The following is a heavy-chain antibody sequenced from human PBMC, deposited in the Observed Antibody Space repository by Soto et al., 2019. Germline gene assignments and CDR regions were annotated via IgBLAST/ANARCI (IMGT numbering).Heavy chain of an antibody. Sequence: EVQLLESGGDLVQPGGSLRLSCAASGFSFSTSSMAWVRQPPGKGLEWVSAIRPSTSDTLYADSVKGRFTIFRDNSENTLFLQMTSLRAEDTAVYYCAKGGYMFAYEWGQGTLVTVSS. V-gene: IGHV3-23*01. CDR3: AKGGYMFAYE. D-gene: IGHD5-18*01. J-gene: IGHJ4*02. CDR2: IRPSTSDT. CDR1: GFSFSTSS.